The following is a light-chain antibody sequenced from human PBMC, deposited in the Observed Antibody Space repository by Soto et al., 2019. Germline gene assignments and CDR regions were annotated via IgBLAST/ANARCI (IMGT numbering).Light chain of an antibody. CDR1: QGIRND. Sequence: AIQMTQSPSSLSASVGDRVTITFRSSQGIRNDLGWYQQQPGKAPNLLIYAACSLQSGVPSRFSGSGSGTDFTLTISSLQPEDFATYYCLQDYNYPRTFGQGTKVDI. CDR2: AAC. CDR3: LQDYNYPRT. J-gene: IGKJ1*01. V-gene: IGKV1-6*01.